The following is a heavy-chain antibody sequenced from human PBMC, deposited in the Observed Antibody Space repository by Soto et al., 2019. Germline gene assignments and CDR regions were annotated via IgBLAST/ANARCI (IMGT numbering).Heavy chain of an antibody. Sequence: PGGSLRLSCAASGFTFSSYSMNWVRQAPGKGLEWVSSISSDGTTIVYADSVKGRFTISRDNAKNTLYLQMNSLRVEDAAVYFCVRDRGYPDSFDIWGPGTLVTV. CDR3: VRDRGYPDSFDI. V-gene: IGHV3-21*01. CDR2: ISSDGTTI. D-gene: IGHD3-10*01. J-gene: IGHJ3*02. CDR1: GFTFSSYS.